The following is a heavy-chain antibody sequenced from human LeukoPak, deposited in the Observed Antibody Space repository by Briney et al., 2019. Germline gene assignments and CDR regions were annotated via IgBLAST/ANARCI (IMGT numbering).Heavy chain of an antibody. J-gene: IGHJ4*02. D-gene: IGHD2-15*01. CDR2: IYSGGST. CDR1: GFSVSSNY. V-gene: IGHV3-53*01. CDR3: AKVVPSSCCIIDY. Sequence: PGGSPRLSCAASGFSVSSNYMSWVRQAPGKGLEWVSVIYSGGSTYYADSVKGRFTISRDNSKNTVYLQMNSLRAEDTAVYYCAKVVPSSCCIIDYWGQGTLVTVSS.